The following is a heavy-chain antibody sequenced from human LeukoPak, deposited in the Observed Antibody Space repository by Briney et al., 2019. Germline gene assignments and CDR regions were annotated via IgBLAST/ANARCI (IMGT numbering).Heavy chain of an antibody. D-gene: IGHD3-16*02. Sequence: SETLSLTCTVSGDSISSGTYYRGWIRQPPGKGLEWIGSIYYSGSSYYNSSLKSRVTMSEDTSKNQFSLKLRSVTPEDTAVYYCARDSQDYVWGSYRAYYFDYWGQGTLVTVSS. J-gene: IGHJ4*02. CDR2: IYYSGSS. CDR1: GDSISSGTYY. CDR3: ARDSQDYVWGSYRAYYFDY. V-gene: IGHV4-39*07.